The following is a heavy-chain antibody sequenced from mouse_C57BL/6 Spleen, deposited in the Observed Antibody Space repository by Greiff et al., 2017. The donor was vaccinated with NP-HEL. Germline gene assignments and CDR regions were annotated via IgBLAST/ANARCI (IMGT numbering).Heavy chain of an antibody. V-gene: IGHV1-22*01. CDR3: ASEGFTTVALDY. CDR1: GYTFTDYN. D-gene: IGHD1-1*01. Sequence: EVQLQQSGPELVKPGASVKMSCKASGYTFTDYNMHWVKQSHGKSLEWIGYINPNNGGTSYNQKFKGKATLTVNKSSSTAYMELRSLTSEDSAVYYCASEGFTTVALDYWGQGTTLTVSS. J-gene: IGHJ2*01. CDR2: INPNNGGT.